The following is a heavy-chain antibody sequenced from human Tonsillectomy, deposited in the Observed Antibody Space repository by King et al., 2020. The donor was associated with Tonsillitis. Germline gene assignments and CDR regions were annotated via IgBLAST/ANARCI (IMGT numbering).Heavy chain of an antibody. V-gene: IGHV4-31*03. CDR1: GGSINSGGYF. Sequence: VPLQESGPGLVKPSQTLSLTCTVSGGSINSGGYFWSWIRQHPGTGLEWIGYIYHTGSTYFKPSLKSRVTMSVDTSKNQFSLRLSSVTAADTAVYFCARGYGDLSADTFDYWGQGILVTVSS. CDR3: ARGYGDLSADTFDY. D-gene: IGHD4-17*01. CDR2: IYHTGST. J-gene: IGHJ4*02.